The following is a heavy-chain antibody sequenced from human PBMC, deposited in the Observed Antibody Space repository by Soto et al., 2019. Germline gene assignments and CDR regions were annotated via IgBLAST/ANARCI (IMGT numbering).Heavy chain of an antibody. V-gene: IGHV2-26*01. CDR3: ARIRVGSGSDYVNDY. J-gene: IGHJ4*02. CDR1: GFSLNNLRVG. CDR2: IFSNDEK. Sequence: QVTLKESGPVLVKPTETLTLTCTVSGFSLNNLRVGVNWIRQPPGKALEWLAHIFSNDEKSYSTSLKSRLTISKDTSKSQVVLTMTNMDPVDTATYYCARIRVGSGSDYVNDYWGQGTLVTVSS. D-gene: IGHD3-10*01.